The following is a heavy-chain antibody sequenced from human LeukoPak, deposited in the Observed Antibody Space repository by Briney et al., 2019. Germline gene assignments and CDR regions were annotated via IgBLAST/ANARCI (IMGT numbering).Heavy chain of an antibody. CDR2: ISYGGST. CDR1: GGSISSYY. V-gene: IGHV4-59*01. J-gene: IGHJ4*02. Sequence: PSGTLSLTCTVSGGSISSYYWSWIWQPPGKGLEWIGYISYGGSTKYNPSLKSRVTISVDTSKNQFSLKLSSVTAADTAVYYCAREYGSGTYYNFDYWGQGTLVTVSS. D-gene: IGHD3-10*01. CDR3: AREYGSGTYYNFDY.